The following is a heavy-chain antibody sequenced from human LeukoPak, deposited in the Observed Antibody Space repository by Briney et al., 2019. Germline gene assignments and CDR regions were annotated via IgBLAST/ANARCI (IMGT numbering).Heavy chain of an antibody. CDR3: ARVIVVVPAAMGGYFDY. D-gene: IGHD2-2*01. J-gene: IGHJ4*02. Sequence: ASVTVSCKASGYTFTSYGISWVRQAPGQGLEWMGWISAYNGNTNYAQKLQGRVTMTTDTSTSTAYMELRSLRSDDTAVYYCARVIVVVPAAMGGYFDYWGQGTLVTVSS. CDR2: ISAYNGNT. CDR1: GYTFTSYG. V-gene: IGHV1-18*01.